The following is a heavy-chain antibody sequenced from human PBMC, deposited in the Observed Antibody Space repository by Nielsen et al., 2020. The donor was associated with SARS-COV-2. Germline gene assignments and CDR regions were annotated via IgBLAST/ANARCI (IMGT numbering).Heavy chain of an antibody. CDR3: TMDYYYDSSGYSD. CDR2: IKSKTDGGTT. D-gene: IGHD3-22*01. V-gene: IGHV3-15*01. J-gene: IGHJ4*02. Sequence: GESLKISCAASGFTFSNAWMSWVRQAPGKGLEWVGRIKSKTDGGTTDYAAPVKGRFTISRDDSKNTLYLQMNSLKTEDTAVYYCTMDYYYDSSGYSDWGQGTLVTVS. CDR1: GFTFSNAW.